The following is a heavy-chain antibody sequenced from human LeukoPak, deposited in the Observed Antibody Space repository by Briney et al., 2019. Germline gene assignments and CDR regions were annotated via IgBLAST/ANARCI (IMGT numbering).Heavy chain of an antibody. Sequence: PGRSLRLSCAASGFTFSSYAMHWVRQAPGKGLEWVAVISYDGSNKYHADSVKGRFTISRDNSKNTLYLQMNSLRAEDTAVYYCAREGRYCSSTSCYSLYAFDFRGQGTMVTVSS. D-gene: IGHD2-2*01. CDR1: GFTFSSYA. V-gene: IGHV3-30-3*01. CDR3: AREGRYCSSTSCYSLYAFDF. J-gene: IGHJ3*01. CDR2: ISYDGSNK.